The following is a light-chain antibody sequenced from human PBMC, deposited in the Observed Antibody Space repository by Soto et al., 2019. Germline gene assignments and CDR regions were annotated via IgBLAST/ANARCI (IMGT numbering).Light chain of an antibody. CDR1: SGHSNFA. CDR3: QTWGTGIVV. J-gene: IGLJ2*01. Sequence: QSVLTQSPSASASLGASVKLTCTLSSGHSNFAIAWHQQQPEKGPRYLMKLNIDGSHSKGDGIPDRFSGSSSGAERYPTISSLQSEDEADYYCQTWGTGIVVFGGGTKVTVL. V-gene: IGLV4-69*01. CDR2: LNIDGSH.